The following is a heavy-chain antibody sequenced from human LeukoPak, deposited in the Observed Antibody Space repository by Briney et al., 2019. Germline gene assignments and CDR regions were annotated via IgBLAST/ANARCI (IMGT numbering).Heavy chain of an antibody. CDR3: AREGGIAAAGSLFDY. V-gene: IGHV4-4*07. Sequence: SEILSLTCTVSGGSISSYYWSWIRQPAGKGLEWIGRIYTSGSTNYNPSLKSRVTMSVDTSKNQFSLKLSSVTAADTAVYYCAREGGIAAAGSLFDYWGQGTLVTVSS. J-gene: IGHJ4*02. D-gene: IGHD6-13*01. CDR2: IYTSGST. CDR1: GGSISSYY.